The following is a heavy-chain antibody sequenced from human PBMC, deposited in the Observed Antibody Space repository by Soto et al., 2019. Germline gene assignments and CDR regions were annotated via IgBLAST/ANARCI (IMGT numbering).Heavy chain of an antibody. CDR2: IIPLFGTT. V-gene: IGHV1-69*01. J-gene: IGHJ4*02. D-gene: IGHD1-1*01. CDR3: ARGGELAAWMPFDS. Sequence: QVHLVQSGAEVKKPWSSVKVSCRASGGTFNTYGFNWVRQAPGQGLEWMGGIIPLFGTTTYAHNFLGRVTLTAGQSTKTAYMEMRSLTSEDTAVYFCARGGELAAWMPFDSWGQGTLVTVSS. CDR1: GGTFNTYG.